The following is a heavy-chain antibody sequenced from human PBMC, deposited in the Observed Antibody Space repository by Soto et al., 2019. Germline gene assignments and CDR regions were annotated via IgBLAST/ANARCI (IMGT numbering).Heavy chain of an antibody. D-gene: IGHD6-13*01. CDR1: GYTLTELS. Sequence: ASVKVSCKVSGYTLTELSMHWVRQARGKGLEWMGGFDPEDGETIYAQKFQGRVTMTEDTSTDTAYMELSSLRSEDTAVYYCATSLYSSSWYRHYWGQGTLVTVSS. J-gene: IGHJ4*02. CDR3: ATSLYSSSWYRHY. V-gene: IGHV1-24*01. CDR2: FDPEDGET.